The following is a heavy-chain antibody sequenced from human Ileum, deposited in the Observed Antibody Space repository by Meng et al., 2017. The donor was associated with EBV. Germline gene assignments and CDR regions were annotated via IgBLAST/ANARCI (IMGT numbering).Heavy chain of an antibody. D-gene: IGHD6-13*01. Sequence: HVQLLQSGAEVTTPGASGKVSCKASGFTFTNYGFTWVRQAPGQGLEWMGWISANNGDRHYAQKFQDRVTLTTDGYTPTVYMELRSLRSDDTAVYFCARKPTSAALDYWGQGTLVTVSS. V-gene: IGHV1-18*01. CDR3: ARKPTSAALDY. CDR1: GFTFTNYG. CDR2: ISANNGDR. J-gene: IGHJ4*02.